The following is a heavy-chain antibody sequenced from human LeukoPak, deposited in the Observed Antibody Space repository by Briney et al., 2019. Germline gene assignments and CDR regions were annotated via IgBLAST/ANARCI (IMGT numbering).Heavy chain of an antibody. Sequence: SETLPLTRTVSGGSISSYYWSWIRQPPGKGLEWIGYIYYSGSSNYNPSLKCRVTISVDTSNYQFSLKLSSVTAADTAVYYCARQAEYYYDNSGFLFDYWGQGTLVTVSS. CDR3: ARQAEYYYDNSGFLFDY. CDR1: GGSISSYY. V-gene: IGHV4-59*01. D-gene: IGHD3-22*01. J-gene: IGHJ4*02. CDR2: IYYSGSS.